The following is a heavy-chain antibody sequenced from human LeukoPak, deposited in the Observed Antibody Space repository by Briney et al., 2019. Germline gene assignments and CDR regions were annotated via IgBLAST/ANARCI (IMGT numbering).Heavy chain of an antibody. J-gene: IGHJ5*02. Sequence: GGSLRLSCAASGFTFDDYGMSWVRQAPGKGLEWVSGINWNGGSTGYADSVKGRFTISRDNAKNSLYLQMNSLRAEDTALYYCAKSPYSSGWYWLDPWGQGTLVTVSS. V-gene: IGHV3-20*04. D-gene: IGHD6-19*01. CDR2: INWNGGST. CDR3: AKSPYSSGWYWLDP. CDR1: GFTFDDYG.